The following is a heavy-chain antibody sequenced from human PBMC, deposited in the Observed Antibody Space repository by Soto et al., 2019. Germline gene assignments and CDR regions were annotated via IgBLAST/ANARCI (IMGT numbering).Heavy chain of an antibody. Sequence: QVQLQESCPGLVKPSGTLSLTCAVSVVSIGSHDWWTWVRQPPGKGLEWIGEIHQSGYTHYNSSLESRVTVSLDKSKNHFSLQLNSVTVADTAVYYCATRDTGRVYWGQGTLVTVSS. CDR2: IHQSGYT. CDR3: ATRDTGRVY. D-gene: IGHD2-2*02. CDR1: VVSIGSHDW. V-gene: IGHV4-4*02. J-gene: IGHJ4*02.